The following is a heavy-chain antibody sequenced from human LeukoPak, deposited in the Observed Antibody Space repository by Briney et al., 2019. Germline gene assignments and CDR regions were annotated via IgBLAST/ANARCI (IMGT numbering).Heavy chain of an antibody. CDR3: ARNYGGNRRPPNFDC. CDR2: IYYSGIT. V-gene: IGHV4-39*01. Sequence: SETLSLTCTVSGGSISSSSYYWGWIRQPPGKGLEWIGSIYYSGITYYNPSLKSRVTISVDTSKNQFSLKLSSVTAADTAVYYCARNYGGNRRPPNFDCWGQGTLVTVSS. J-gene: IGHJ4*02. CDR1: GGSISSSSYY. D-gene: IGHD4-23*01.